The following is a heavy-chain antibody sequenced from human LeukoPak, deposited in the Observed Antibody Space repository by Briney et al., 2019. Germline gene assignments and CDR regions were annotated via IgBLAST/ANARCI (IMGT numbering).Heavy chain of an antibody. V-gene: IGHV3-21*01. J-gene: IGHJ3*02. D-gene: IGHD1-26*01. CDR3: ARDRRGSYDAFDI. Sequence: GGSLRLSCAASGFTFSSYSMNWVRKAPGKGLDWVSSISSSSSYIYYADSVKGRFTISRDNAKNSLYLQMNSLRAEDTAVYYCARDRRGSYDAFDIWGQGTMVTVSS. CDR2: ISSSSSYI. CDR1: GFTFSSYS.